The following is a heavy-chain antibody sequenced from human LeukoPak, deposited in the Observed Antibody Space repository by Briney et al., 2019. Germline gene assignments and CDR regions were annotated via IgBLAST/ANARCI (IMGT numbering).Heavy chain of an antibody. CDR2: ISGSDSST. D-gene: IGHD6-19*01. CDR3: ARSVAGHEGPFDY. J-gene: IGHJ4*02. Sequence: GGSLRLSCTASGFTFSSYAMSWVRQAPGKGLEWVSAISGSDSSTHYADSVKGRFTISRDNSKNTLYLQMNSLRAEDTAVYYCARSVAGHEGPFDYWGQGTLVTVSS. V-gene: IGHV3-23*01. CDR1: GFTFSSYA.